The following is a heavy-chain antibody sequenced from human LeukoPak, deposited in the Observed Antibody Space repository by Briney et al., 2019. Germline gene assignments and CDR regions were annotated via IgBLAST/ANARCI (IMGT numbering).Heavy chain of an antibody. CDR3: ARDSAHPKSYDFWSGYYTGNFWFDP. Sequence: VSVKVSCKASGYTFTSYAMHWVRQAPGQRLEWMGWINAGNGNTKYSQKFQGRVTITRDTSASTAYMELSSLRSEDTAVYYCARDSAHPKSYDFWSGYYTGNFWFDPWGQGTLVTVSS. D-gene: IGHD3-3*01. J-gene: IGHJ5*02. V-gene: IGHV1-3*01. CDR2: INAGNGNT. CDR1: GYTFTSYA.